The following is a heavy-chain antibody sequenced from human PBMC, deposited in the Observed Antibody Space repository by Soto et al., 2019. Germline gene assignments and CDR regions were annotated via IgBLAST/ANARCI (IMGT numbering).Heavy chain of an antibody. CDR3: ATRTIGYCSSTSCYERSRWFDP. CDR2: IYYSGST. Sequence: SETLSLTCTVSGGSISSSSYYWGWIRQPPGKGLEWIGSIYYSGSTYYNPSLKSRVTISVDTSKNQFSLKLSSVTAADTAVYYCATRTIGYCSSTSCYERSRWFDPWGQGTLVTVSS. CDR1: GGSISSSSYY. D-gene: IGHD2-2*01. J-gene: IGHJ5*02. V-gene: IGHV4-39*01.